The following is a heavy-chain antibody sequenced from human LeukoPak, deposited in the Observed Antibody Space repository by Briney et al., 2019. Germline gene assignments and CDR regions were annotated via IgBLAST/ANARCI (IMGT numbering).Heavy chain of an antibody. V-gene: IGHV3-30*03. D-gene: IGHD1-26*01. CDR2: ISDDGSYK. CDR3: ARAKFSAYTGNPGARKSSYDMDV. J-gene: IGHJ6*03. CDR1: GFTFSSYG. Sequence: GGSLRLSCAASGFTFSSYGLHWVRQAPGKGLEWLAVISDDGSYKNYIDSVKGRFTISRDNAKNSLYLQMNSLRAEDTAVYYCARAKFSAYTGNPGARKSSYDMDVWGKGTTVTVSS.